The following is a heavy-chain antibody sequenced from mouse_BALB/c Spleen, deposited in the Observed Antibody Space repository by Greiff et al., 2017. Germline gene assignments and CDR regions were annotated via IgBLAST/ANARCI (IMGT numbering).Heavy chain of an antibody. CDR1: GFSLTSYG. CDR3: ARDGEVRRKLAY. V-gene: IGHV2-9*02. D-gene: IGHD2-14*01. J-gene: IGHJ3*01. CDR2: IWAGGST. Sequence: QVQLKESGPGLVAPSQSLSITCTVSGFSLTSYGVHWVRQPPGKGLEWLGVIWAGGSTNYNSALMSRLSISKDNSKSQVFLKMNSLQTDDTAMYYCARDGEVRRKLAYWGQGTLVTVSA.